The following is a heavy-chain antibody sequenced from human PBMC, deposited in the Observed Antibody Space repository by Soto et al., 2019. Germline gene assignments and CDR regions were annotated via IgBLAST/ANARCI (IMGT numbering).Heavy chain of an antibody. J-gene: IGHJ4*02. CDR3: ARGRREDGDYVWGFDY. Sequence: QVQLVQSGAEVKKPGSSVKVSCKASGGTFSSYAISWVRQAPGQGLEWMGGIIPIFGTANYAQKFQGRVTITADESKSTAYRELSSLRSEDKAVYYCARGRREDGDYVWGFDYWGQGTLVTVSS. CDR2: IIPIFGTA. V-gene: IGHV1-69*01. D-gene: IGHD3-16*01. CDR1: GGTFSSYA.